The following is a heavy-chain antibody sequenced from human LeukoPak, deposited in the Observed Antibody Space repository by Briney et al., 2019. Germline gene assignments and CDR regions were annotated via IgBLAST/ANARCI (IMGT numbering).Heavy chain of an antibody. CDR1: GFTFDDYA. J-gene: IGHJ4*02. CDR3: AKSRGVTTSHFDY. V-gene: IGHV3-9*01. D-gene: IGHD4-17*01. Sequence: GGSLRLSCAASGFTFDDYAMHWVRQAPGKGLEWVSGISWNSGSIGYADSVKGRFTISRDNAKNSLYLQMNSLRAEDTALYHCAKSRGVTTSHFDYWGQGTLVTVSS. CDR2: ISWNSGSI.